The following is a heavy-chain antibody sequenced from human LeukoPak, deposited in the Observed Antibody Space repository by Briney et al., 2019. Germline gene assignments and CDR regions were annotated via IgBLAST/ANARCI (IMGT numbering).Heavy chain of an antibody. V-gene: IGHV3-48*04. J-gene: IGHJ6*04. Sequence: PGGSLRLSCAASGFTFSDYSMNWVRQAPGKGLEWIAYINSSSITIYHADSVKGRFSISRDNAKNLVYLQMNSLRGEDTALYYCARSYASGPDRYLDVWGKGTTVTVSS. CDR2: INSSSITI. D-gene: IGHD3-10*01. CDR3: ARSYASGPDRYLDV. CDR1: GFTFSDYS.